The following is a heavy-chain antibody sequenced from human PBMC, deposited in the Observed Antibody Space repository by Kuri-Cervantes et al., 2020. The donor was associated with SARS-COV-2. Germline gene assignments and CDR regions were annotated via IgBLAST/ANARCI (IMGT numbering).Heavy chain of an antibody. Sequence: SCTVSGDPMSSGNYYWSWIRQPAGKGLEWIGHIYTTGSTDYNPSLKSRVTISVDRSKNQFSLKLSSVPGADTAVYYCASLGPGWGGYYFDYWGQGTLVTVSS. CDR3: ASLGPGWGGYYFDY. D-gene: IGHD3-16*01. J-gene: IGHJ4*02. CDR2: IYTTGST. V-gene: IGHV4-61*09. CDR1: GDPMSSGNYY.